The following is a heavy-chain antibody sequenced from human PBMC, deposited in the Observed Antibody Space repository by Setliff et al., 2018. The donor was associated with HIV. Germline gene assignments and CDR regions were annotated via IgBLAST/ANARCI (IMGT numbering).Heavy chain of an antibody. Sequence: ASVKVSCKASGYIFTDYYMHWVRQAPGQELGWMGWIDPNTGATNFEQKFQDRVSMTRDTSIPTVYMVLNRLRPGDTAVYYCASPDENNSGPDYWGQGTLVTVSS. V-gene: IGHV1-2*02. CDR2: IDPNTGAT. J-gene: IGHJ4*02. CDR3: ASPDENNSGPDY. CDR1: GYIFTDYY. D-gene: IGHD1-1*01.